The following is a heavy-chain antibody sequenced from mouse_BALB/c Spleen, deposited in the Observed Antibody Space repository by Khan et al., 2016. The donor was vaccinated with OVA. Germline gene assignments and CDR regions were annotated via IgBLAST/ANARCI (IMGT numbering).Heavy chain of an antibody. V-gene: IGHV9-4*02. CDR1: GYTFTTAG. CDR2: INTHSGVP. J-gene: IGHJ4*01. D-gene: IGHD2-2*01. CDR3: ARGGAADYGNDGGAMEY. Sequence: QIQLVQSGPELKKPGETVRISCKASGYTFTTAGIQWVQKMPGKGLKWIGWINTHSGVPKYAEDFKGRFAFSLEISVNTAYLQITNLKNEDTATYFWARGGAADYGNDGGAMEYWGQGTSVTVSS.